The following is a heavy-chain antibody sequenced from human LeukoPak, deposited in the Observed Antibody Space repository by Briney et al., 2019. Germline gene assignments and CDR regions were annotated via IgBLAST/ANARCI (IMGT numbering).Heavy chain of an antibody. D-gene: IGHD6-19*01. J-gene: IGHJ5*02. CDR1: GFTFSSYG. Sequence: PGGSLRLSCAASGFTFSSYGMHWVRQAPGKGLEWVAVISYDGSNKYYADSVKGRFTISRDNSKSTLYLQMNSLRAEDTAVYYCAKDFPAERNLLGWYHGKNWFDPWGQGTLVTVSS. CDR3: AKDFPAERNLLGWYHGKNWFDP. V-gene: IGHV3-30*18. CDR2: ISYDGSNK.